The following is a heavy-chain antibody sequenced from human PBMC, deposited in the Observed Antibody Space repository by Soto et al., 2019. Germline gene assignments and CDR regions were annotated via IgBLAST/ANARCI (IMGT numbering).Heavy chain of an antibody. Sequence: GGSLRLSCAASGFTFSSYAMSWVRQAPGKGLEWVSAISGSGGSTYYADSVKGRFTISRDNSKNILYLQMNSLSGADTAVYYCAWVRGVIENYWGQGTQVTVSS. D-gene: IGHD3-10*01. CDR3: AWVRGVIENY. CDR1: GFTFSSYA. J-gene: IGHJ4*02. V-gene: IGHV3-23*01. CDR2: ISGSGGST.